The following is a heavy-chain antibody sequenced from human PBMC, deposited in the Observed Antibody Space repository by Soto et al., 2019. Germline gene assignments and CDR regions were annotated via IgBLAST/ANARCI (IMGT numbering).Heavy chain of an antibody. D-gene: IGHD3-3*01. CDR3: ARGRVVIIYYYYYGMDV. CDR2: IIPIFGTA. V-gene: IGHV1-69*01. Sequence: VSRKPSGGPFNSHAISLVVQAPGTGLEWMGGIIPIFGTANYAQKFQGRVTITADESTSTAYMELSSLRSEDTAVYYCARGRVVIIYYYYYGMDVWGQGTTVTV. J-gene: IGHJ6*02. CDR1: GGPFNSHA.